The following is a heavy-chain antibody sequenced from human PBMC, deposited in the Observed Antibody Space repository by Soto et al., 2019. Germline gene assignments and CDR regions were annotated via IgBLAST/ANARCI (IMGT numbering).Heavy chain of an antibody. CDR3: ARDSSGYGPFDY. D-gene: IGHD5-12*01. J-gene: IGHJ4*02. CDR1: GDTVSSTSAA. V-gene: IGHV6-1*01. Sequence: PSPTLSLTCVISGDTVSSTSAAWTWIRQSPSRGLEWVGRTYYRSKWYNDYAVSVKGRIIINSDTSKNQFSLQLNSVTPDDTAVYYCARDSSGYGPFDYWGQGTLVTVSS. CDR2: TYYRSKWYN.